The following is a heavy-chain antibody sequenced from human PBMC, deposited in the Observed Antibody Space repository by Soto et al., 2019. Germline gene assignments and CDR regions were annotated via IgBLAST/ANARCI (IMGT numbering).Heavy chain of an antibody. D-gene: IGHD3-9*01. CDR2: INHSGST. V-gene: IGHV4-34*01. CDR1: GGSINHQY. CDR3: ARERYGRIDY. Sequence: SETLSLTCTVSGGSINHQYWSWIRQPPGKGLEWIGEINHSGSTNYNPSLKSRVTISVDMSKNQFSLKLSSVTAADTAVYYCARERYGRIDYWGQGTLVTVSS. J-gene: IGHJ4*02.